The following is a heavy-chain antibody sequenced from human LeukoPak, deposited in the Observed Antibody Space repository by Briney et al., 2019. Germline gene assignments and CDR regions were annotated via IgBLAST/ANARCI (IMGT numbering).Heavy chain of an antibody. Sequence: SVKVSCKASGITFSSSVMSWVRQAPGQGLEWMGGIIPFFGTGTYAQKFQGRVTITTDESTSTAYMELSSLRSDDTAVYYCGRGGGGSAPFDYWGQGTLVSVSS. J-gene: IGHJ4*02. CDR2: IIPFFGTG. V-gene: IGHV1-69*05. CDR1: GITFSSSV. D-gene: IGHD3-16*01. CDR3: GRGGGGSAPFDY.